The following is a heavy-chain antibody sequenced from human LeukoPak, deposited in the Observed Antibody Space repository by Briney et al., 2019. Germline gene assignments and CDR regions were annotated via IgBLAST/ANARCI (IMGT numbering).Heavy chain of an antibody. CDR3: AKIPVSYSSGWSNFDY. J-gene: IGHJ4*02. V-gene: IGHV3-23*01. CDR1: GFTFSSYW. Sequence: GGSLRLSCAASGFTFSSYWMHWVRQAPGKGLVWVSGISGSGDSTNYADSVKGRFTSSRDNSKNTLFLQMNMLRAEDTAVYYCAKIPVSYSSGWSNFDYWGQGTLVTVSS. D-gene: IGHD6-19*01. CDR2: ISGSGDST.